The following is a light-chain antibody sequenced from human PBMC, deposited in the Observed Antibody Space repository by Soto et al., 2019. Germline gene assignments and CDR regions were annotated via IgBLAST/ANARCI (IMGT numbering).Light chain of an antibody. V-gene: IGKV3-11*01. J-gene: IGKJ5*01. Sequence: EIVLTQSPATLSLSPGARATLSCRASQSVSSYLAWYQQKPGQAPRLLIYDASNRATGIPARFSGSGSGTDFTLTISSLEPEDFAVYYCQQRSNWSITFGQGTRLDIK. CDR3: QQRSNWSIT. CDR2: DAS. CDR1: QSVSSY.